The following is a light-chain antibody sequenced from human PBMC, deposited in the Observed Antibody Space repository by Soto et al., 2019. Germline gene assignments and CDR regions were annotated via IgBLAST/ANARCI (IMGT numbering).Light chain of an antibody. V-gene: IGKV3-20*01. CDR2: GTF. CDR1: QSVRSNY. J-gene: IGKJ2*01. CDR3: QQYVSSPYT. Sequence: IVLTQSPGTLSLSPGERATLSCRASQSVRSNYLAWYQQKPGQPPRLLLYGTFSRATGVPDRFSGSGSGTDLTLTINRLEPEDFAVYYCQQYVSSPYTFGQGTRLEIK.